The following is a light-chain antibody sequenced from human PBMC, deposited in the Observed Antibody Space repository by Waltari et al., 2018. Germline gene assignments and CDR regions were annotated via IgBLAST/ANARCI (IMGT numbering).Light chain of an antibody. CDR3: QQYNNWPPYT. CDR2: GAS. J-gene: IGKJ2*01. CDR1: QSVSSN. Sequence: EIVMTQSPATLPVSPGERATLPCRASQSVSSNLAWYQQKPGQAPRLLIYGASTRATGIPAMFSGSGSGTEFTLTISILQSEDFAVYYCQQYNNWPPYTFGQGTKLEIK. V-gene: IGKV3-15*01.